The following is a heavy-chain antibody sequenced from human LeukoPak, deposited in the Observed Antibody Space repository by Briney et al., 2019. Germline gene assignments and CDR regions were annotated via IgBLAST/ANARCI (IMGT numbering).Heavy chain of an antibody. Sequence: GGSLRLSCAASGFTFKNAWMNWVRQAPGKGLEWVSAISGSGGSTYYADSVKGRFTISRDNSKNTLYLQMNSLRAEDTAVYYCAKFGGDYSWLFDYWGQGTLVTVSS. V-gene: IGHV3-23*01. J-gene: IGHJ4*02. D-gene: IGHD4-17*01. CDR1: GFTFKNAW. CDR3: AKFGGDYSWLFDY. CDR2: ISGSGGST.